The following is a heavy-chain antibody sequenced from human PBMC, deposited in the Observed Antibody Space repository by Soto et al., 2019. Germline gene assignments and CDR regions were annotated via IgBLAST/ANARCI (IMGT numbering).Heavy chain of an antibody. CDR1: GFTFDTYD. CDR3: ARDRSYAMEV. V-gene: IGHV3-13*01. CDR2: IGTHGDA. J-gene: IGHJ6*02. Sequence: PGGSLRLSCAASGFTFDTYDMHWVRQSTGQRLEWVSGIGTHGDAYYAGSVKGRFTFSREDARNSLYLQMNGLRAEDTAVYFCARDRSYAMEVWGQGTTVTVSS.